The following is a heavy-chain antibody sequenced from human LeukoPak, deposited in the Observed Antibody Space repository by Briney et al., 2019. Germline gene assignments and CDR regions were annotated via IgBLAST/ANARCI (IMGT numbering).Heavy chain of an antibody. J-gene: IGHJ5*02. CDR3: ARVVPYDHSNYLNWFDP. CDR2: IYYRGNT. D-gene: IGHD4-11*01. Sequence: PSQTLSLTCTVSGGSISNGDYYWSWIRQPPGKGLEWLGYIYYRGNTYYNPSLKSRVSISVDSSENQFSLKLSSVTAADTAVYYCARVVPYDHSNYLNWFDPWGQGTLVTVSS. V-gene: IGHV4-30-4*01. CDR1: GGSISNGDYY.